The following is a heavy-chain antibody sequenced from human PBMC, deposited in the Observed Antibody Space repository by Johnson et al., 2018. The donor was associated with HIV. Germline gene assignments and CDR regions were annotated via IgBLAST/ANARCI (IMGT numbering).Heavy chain of an antibody. Sequence: VQLVESGGGVVRPGGSLRLSCAASGFTFDDYGMSWVRQAPGKGLEWVSGINWNGGSTGYADSVKGRFTISSDNAKNSLYLHMNTLRAEDTALYYCARVVSVAVAGSRQGAVGAFDIWGQGTMVTVSS. CDR1: GFTFDDYG. CDR3: ARVVSVAVAGSRQGAVGAFDI. CDR2: INWNGGST. D-gene: IGHD6-19*01. V-gene: IGHV3-20*04. J-gene: IGHJ3*02.